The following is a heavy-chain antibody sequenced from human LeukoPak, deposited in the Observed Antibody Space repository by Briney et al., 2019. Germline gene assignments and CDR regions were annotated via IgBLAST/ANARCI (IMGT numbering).Heavy chain of an antibody. CDR3: ARGNGSGWYEAGFDY. CDR1: GGSFSGYY. Sequence: SETLSLTCAVYGGSFSGYYWSWIRQPPGKGLEWIGYIYYSGSTNYNPSLKSRVTISVDTSKNQFSLKLSSVTAADTAVYYCARGNGSGWYEAGFDYWGQGTLVTVSS. V-gene: IGHV4-59*01. D-gene: IGHD6-19*01. CDR2: IYYSGST. J-gene: IGHJ4*02.